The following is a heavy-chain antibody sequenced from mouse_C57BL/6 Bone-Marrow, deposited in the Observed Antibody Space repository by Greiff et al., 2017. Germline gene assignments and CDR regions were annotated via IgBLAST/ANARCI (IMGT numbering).Heavy chain of an antibody. CDR1: GYAFSSSW. J-gene: IGHJ2*01. CDR3: ARLGVYYYPKYFDY. CDR2: IYPGDGDT. Sequence: QVQLQQSGPELVKPGASVKISCKASGYAFSSSWMNWVKQRPGKGLEWIGRIYPGDGDTNYNGKFKGKATLTADKSSSTAYKQLSSLTSEDSAVYFCARLGVYYYPKYFDYWGQGTTLTVSS. V-gene: IGHV1-82*01. D-gene: IGHD1-1*01.